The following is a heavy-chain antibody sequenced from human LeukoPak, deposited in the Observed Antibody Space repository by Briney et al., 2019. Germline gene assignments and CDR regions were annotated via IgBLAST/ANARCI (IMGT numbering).Heavy chain of an antibody. CDR1: GFTFSDYY. D-gene: IGHD6-19*01. V-gene: IGHV3-11*06. Sequence: GGSLRLSCAASGFTFSDYYMSWIRQAPGKGLEWGSYISSSSTYTNYADSVKGRFTISRDNAKNSLYLQMNSLRAEDTAVYYCARVHTSSSGSVQDYWGQGTLVTVSS. CDR3: ARVHTSSSGSVQDY. CDR2: ISSSSTYT. J-gene: IGHJ4*02.